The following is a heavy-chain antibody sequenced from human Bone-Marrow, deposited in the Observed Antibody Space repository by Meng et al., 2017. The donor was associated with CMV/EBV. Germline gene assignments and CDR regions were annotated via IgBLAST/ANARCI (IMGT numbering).Heavy chain of an antibody. CDR1: GGTFSSYA. V-gene: IGHV1-69*10. CDR2: IIPILGIA. Sequence: SVKVSCKASGGTFSSYAISWVRQAPGQGLEWMGGIIPILGIANYAQKFQGRVTITADKSTSTAYMEPSSLRSEDTAVYYCARGGWDSGSYQVGTPGFDPWGQGTLVTVSS. J-gene: IGHJ5*02. CDR3: ARGGWDSGSYQVGTPGFDP. D-gene: IGHD1-26*01.